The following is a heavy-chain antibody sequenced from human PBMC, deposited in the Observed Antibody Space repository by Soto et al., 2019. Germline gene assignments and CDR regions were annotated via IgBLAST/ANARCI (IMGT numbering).Heavy chain of an antibody. CDR3: ARSPYDILTGSNPYFDY. D-gene: IGHD3-9*01. J-gene: IGHJ4*02. V-gene: IGHV1-69*02. Sequence: SVKVSCKASGGTFSSYTISWVRQAPGRGLEWMGRIIPILGIANYAQKFQGRVTITADKSTSTAYMELSSLRSEDTAVYYCARSPYDILTGSNPYFDYWGQGTLVTVSS. CDR2: IIPILGIA. CDR1: GGTFSSYT.